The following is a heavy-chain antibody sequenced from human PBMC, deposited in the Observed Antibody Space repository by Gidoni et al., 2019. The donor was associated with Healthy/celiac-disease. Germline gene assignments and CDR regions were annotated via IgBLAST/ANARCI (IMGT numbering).Heavy chain of an antibody. CDR1: GGTFSSYA. CDR3: ARDRDWNDESGAFDI. J-gene: IGHJ3*02. CDR2: IIPIFGTA. D-gene: IGHD1-1*01. Sequence: QVQLVQSVAAVKKSGSSVKVSCKASGGTFSSYAISCVRQAHGQGREWMGEIIPIFGTANYAQKFQVRFTITADESTSTAYMELSSLRSEDTAVYDCARDRDWNDESGAFDIWGQGTMVTVSS. V-gene: IGHV1-69*01.